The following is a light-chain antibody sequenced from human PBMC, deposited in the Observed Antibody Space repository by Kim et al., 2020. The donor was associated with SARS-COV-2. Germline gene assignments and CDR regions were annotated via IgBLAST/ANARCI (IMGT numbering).Light chain of an antibody. V-gene: IGLV2-8*01. J-gene: IGLJ1*01. CDR2: EVS. CDR3: SSYAGGRYV. Sequence: PGQSVTISCTGTSSDVGGYNYVSWYQQHPGKAPKLMIYEVSKRPSGVPDRFSGSKSGNTASLTVSGLQAEDEADYYCSSYAGGRYVFGTGTKVTVL. CDR1: SSDVGGYNY.